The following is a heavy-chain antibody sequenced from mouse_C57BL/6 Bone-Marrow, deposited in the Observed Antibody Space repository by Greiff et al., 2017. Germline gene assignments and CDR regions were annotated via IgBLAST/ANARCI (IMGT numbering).Heavy chain of an antibody. CDR2: ISSGGSYT. J-gene: IGHJ1*03. CDR1: GFTFSSYG. V-gene: IGHV5-6*02. CDR3: ARHIYYYGSGYFDV. Sequence: DVKLVESGGDLVKPGGSLKLSCAASGFTFSSYGMSWVRQTPDKRLEWVATISSGGSYTYYPDSVKGRFTISRDTAKNTLYLQMSSLKSEDTAMYYCARHIYYYGSGYFDVWGTGTTVTVSS. D-gene: IGHD1-1*01.